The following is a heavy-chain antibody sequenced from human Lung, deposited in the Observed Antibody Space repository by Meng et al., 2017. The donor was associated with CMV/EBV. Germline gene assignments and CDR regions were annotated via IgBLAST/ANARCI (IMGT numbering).Heavy chain of an antibody. J-gene: IGHJ6*02. V-gene: IGHV3-9*01. CDR3: AKDSGGSGHYGMDV. CDR2: ISWNSGSI. Sequence: LSLTCAASGFTFDDYAMHWVRQAPGKGLEWVSGISWNSGSIGYADSVKGRFTISRDNAKNSLYLQMNSLRAEDTALYYCAKDSGGSGHYGMDVWGQGTTVTVSS. CDR1: GFTFDDYA. D-gene: IGHD3-10*01.